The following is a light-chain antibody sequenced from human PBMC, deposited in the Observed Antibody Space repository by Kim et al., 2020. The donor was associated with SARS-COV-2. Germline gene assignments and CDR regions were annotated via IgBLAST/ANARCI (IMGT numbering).Light chain of an antibody. Sequence: EIVLTQSPGTLSLSPGERATLSCRASQSVSGTSLAWHQQKPGQAPRLLIHGASSRASGIPDRFSGSGSGTDFTLTISRLEPEDFAVYYCQQYGSSRTFGQGTKVDIK. CDR2: GAS. J-gene: IGKJ1*01. CDR3: QQYGSSRT. CDR1: QSVSGTS. V-gene: IGKV3-20*01.